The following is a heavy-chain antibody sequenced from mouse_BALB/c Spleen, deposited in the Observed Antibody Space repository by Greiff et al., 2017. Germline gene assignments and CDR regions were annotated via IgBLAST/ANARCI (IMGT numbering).Heavy chain of an antibody. CDR2: IYPGDGDT. Sequence: QVQLKQSGAELVRPGSSVKISCKASGYAFSSYWMNWVKQRPGQGLEWIGQIYPGDGDTNYNGKFKGKATLTADKSSSTAYMQLSSLTSEDSAVYFCATYGTFAYWGQGTLVTVSA. J-gene: IGHJ3*01. V-gene: IGHV1-80*01. D-gene: IGHD2-10*02. CDR3: ATYGTFAY. CDR1: GYAFSSYW.